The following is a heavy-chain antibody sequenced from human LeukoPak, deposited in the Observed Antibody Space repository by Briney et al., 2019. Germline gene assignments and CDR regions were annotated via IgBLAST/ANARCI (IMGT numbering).Heavy chain of an antibody. CDR2: ISSSGGTI. V-gene: IGHV3-48*03. J-gene: IGHJ4*02. Sequence: PGGSLRLSCAASGFTLSSYEMNWVRQAPGKGLEWVSYISSSGGTIYYADSVKGRFTISRDNAQNTVSLQMNSLRGEDTAVYYCARGTIERAGIDSWGQGTLVTVSS. CDR3: ARGTIERAGIDS. D-gene: IGHD6-19*01. CDR1: GFTLSSYE.